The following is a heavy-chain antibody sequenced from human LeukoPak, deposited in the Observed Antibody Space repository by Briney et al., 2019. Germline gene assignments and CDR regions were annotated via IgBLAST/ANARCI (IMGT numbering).Heavy chain of an antibody. J-gene: IGHJ5*02. CDR3: ARGRAFNSGAFDP. V-gene: IGHV4-61*01. Sequence: SETLSLTCTLSGASVSSSSYWSWIRHPPGKGVECIPHIYNGVNTNYNPSLKSRVTISVDTSKNQLFLRLNSVTAADTAVYYCARGRAFNSGAFDPWGQGSLVTVSS. CDR2: IYNGVNT. CDR1: GASVSSSSY. D-gene: IGHD1-26*01.